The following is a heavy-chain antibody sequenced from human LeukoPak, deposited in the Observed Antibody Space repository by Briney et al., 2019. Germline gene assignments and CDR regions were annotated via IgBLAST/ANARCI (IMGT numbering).Heavy chain of an antibody. J-gene: IGHJ4*02. CDR3: ARALDTAMGVLPNY. D-gene: IGHD5-18*01. CDR2: ISSSSSTI. Sequence: GGSLRLSCAASGFTFSSYSMNWVRQAPGKGLEWVSYISSSSSTIYYADSVKGRFTISRDNAKNSLYLQMNSLRAEDTAVYYCARALDTAMGVLPNYWGQGTLVTVSS. CDR1: GFTFSSYS. V-gene: IGHV3-48*04.